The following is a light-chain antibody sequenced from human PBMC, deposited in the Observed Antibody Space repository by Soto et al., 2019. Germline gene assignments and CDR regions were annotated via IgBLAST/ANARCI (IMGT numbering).Light chain of an antibody. CDR2: GAS. J-gene: IGKJ1*01. CDR1: QSVASN. V-gene: IGKV3-15*01. Sequence: ETVMTQSLVPLSVSPGERATLSCRASQSVASNLAWYQQQPGQAPRLLIYGASTRATGIPARFSGSGSGTEFTLTISSLQSEDFAVYYCQQYNNWPLFGQGTKVDIK. CDR3: QQYNNWPL.